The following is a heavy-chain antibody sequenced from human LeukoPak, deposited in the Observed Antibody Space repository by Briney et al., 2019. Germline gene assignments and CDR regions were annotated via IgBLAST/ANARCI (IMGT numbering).Heavy chain of an antibody. CDR3: ARAYSSSWYFDY. J-gene: IGHJ4*02. CDR1: GFTFSSYS. V-gene: IGHV3-48*04. D-gene: IGHD6-13*01. Sequence: GGSLRLSCAASGFTFSSYSMNWVRQAPGKGLEWVSYISSSGSTIYYADSVKGRFTISRDNAKNSLYLQMNSLRAEDTAVYYCARAYSSSWYFDYWGQGTLVTVSS. CDR2: ISSSGSTI.